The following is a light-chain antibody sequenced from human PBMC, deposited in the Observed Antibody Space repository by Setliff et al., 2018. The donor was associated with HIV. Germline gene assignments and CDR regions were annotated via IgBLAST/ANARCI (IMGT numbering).Light chain of an antibody. J-gene: IGLJ1*01. Sequence: QSVLTQPASVSGSPGQTITISCTGTSNDIGGYNYVSWYQQHPGEAPKLIIYNVNNRPSGVPDRFSGSKSGDTASLTISGLQSEDEADYYCCSYAGTYTYIFGTGTKVTVL. V-gene: IGLV2-11*01. CDR2: NVN. CDR3: CSYAGTYTYI. CDR1: SNDIGGYNY.